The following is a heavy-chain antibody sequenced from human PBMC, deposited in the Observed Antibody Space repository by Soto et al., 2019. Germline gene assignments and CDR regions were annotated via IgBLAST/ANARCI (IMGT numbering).Heavy chain of an antibody. J-gene: IGHJ6*02. CDR3: ARELELFYGMDV. V-gene: IGHV3-21*01. CDR1: GFTFSSYS. Sequence: GGSLRLSCAVSGFTFSSYSLNWVRQAPGRGLEWVSSISSASSYIYYADSVKGRFTISRDNAKNSLYLQMNSLRAEDTAVYYCARELELFYGMDVWGQGTTVTVSS. D-gene: IGHD1-7*01. CDR2: ISSASSYI.